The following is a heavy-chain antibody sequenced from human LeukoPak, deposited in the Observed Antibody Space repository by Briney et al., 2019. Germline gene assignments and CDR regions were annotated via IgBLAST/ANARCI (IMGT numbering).Heavy chain of an antibody. J-gene: IGHJ4*02. CDR1: GYTFTGSY. CDR2: INPNSGRT. CDR3: ARGVNQIDY. Sequence: ASVKVSCKASGYTFTGSYVQWVRQAPGQGLEWMGWINPNSGRTNYAQKFQGRVTMTRDTSISTAYMELSRLRSDDTAVYYCARGVNQIDYWGQGTLVTVSS. V-gene: IGHV1-2*02. D-gene: IGHD1-14*01.